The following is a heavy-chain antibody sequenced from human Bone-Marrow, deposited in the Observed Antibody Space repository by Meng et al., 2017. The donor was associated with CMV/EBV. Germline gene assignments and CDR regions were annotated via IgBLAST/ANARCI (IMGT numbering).Heavy chain of an antibody. V-gene: IGHV4-59*01. Sequence: GSLRLSCTVSGGSISNSYWNWIRQPPGKGLEWIGYIYYTGKTNYNPSLKSRVPISLDTSKKQFSLKLRSPTASDTAVYYCARAAPWEYYHGMDVWGQGTTVTVSS. J-gene: IGHJ6*02. CDR2: IYYTGKT. D-gene: IGHD1-26*01. CDR1: GGSISNSY. CDR3: ARAAPWEYYHGMDV.